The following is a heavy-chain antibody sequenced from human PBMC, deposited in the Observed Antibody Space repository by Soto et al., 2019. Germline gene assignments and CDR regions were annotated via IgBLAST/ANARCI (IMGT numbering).Heavy chain of an antibody. J-gene: IGHJ4*02. CDR3: ARARDSSGSHSGY. CDR2: ISGYSGNA. Sequence: QVQLVQSGAEVKEPGASVKVSCKASGYTFSSHGIIWVRQAPGQGLEWMGWISGYSGNANFAQKFQGRLTMTTDTATDTAYMELRSLRSDDTAVYYGARARDSSGSHSGYWGQGTLVSVSS. V-gene: IGHV1-18*01. CDR1: GYTFSSHG. D-gene: IGHD1-26*01.